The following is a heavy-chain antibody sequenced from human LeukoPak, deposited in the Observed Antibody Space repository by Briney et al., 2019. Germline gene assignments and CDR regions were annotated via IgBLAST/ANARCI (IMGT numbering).Heavy chain of an antibody. Sequence: SETLSLTCTVSGDSISTYYWSWIRQPAGGGLEWIGRIYTSGSSSYNPSLKSRVTMSLDTSKNQFSLRLTSVTAADTAVYYCARKAKVATYFDYWGQGILVTVSS. D-gene: IGHD2-15*01. J-gene: IGHJ4*02. CDR3: ARKAKVATYFDY. CDR2: IYTSGSS. V-gene: IGHV4-4*07. CDR1: GDSISTYY.